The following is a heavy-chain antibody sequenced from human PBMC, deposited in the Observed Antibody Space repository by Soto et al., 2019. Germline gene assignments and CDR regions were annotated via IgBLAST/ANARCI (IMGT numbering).Heavy chain of an antibody. V-gene: IGHV4-34*01. CDR1: GGSFSGYY. J-gene: IGHJ4*02. CDR3: ARFFAARPRRTYYFDY. Sequence: PSETLSLTCAVYGGSFSGYYWSWIRQPPGKGLEWIGEINHSGSTNYNPSLKSRVTISVDTSKNQFSLKLSSVTAADTAVYYCARFFAARPRRTYYFDYWGQGTLVTVSS. D-gene: IGHD6-6*01. CDR2: INHSGST.